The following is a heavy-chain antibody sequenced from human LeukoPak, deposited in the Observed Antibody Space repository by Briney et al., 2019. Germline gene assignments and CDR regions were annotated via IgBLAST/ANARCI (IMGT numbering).Heavy chain of an antibody. CDR2: ISHSGST. CDR1: GFTVSSNY. D-gene: IGHD1-26*01. Sequence: GSLRLSCAASGFTVSSNYMSWVRQAPGKGLEWIGEISHSGSTNYNPSLKSRVTISVDTSKNQFSLKLSSVTAADTAVYYCARAEVGWYIDLWGRGTLVTVSS. J-gene: IGHJ2*01. CDR3: ARAEVGWYIDL. V-gene: IGHV4-34*01.